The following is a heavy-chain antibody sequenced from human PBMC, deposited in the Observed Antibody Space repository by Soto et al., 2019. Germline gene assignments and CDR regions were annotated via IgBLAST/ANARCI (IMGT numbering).Heavy chain of an antibody. D-gene: IGHD3-3*01. CDR3: AKKLWATNYDFWSGDVPGAFDI. CDR1: GFTFDDYA. Sequence: EVQLVESGGGLVQPGRSLRLSCAASGFTFDDYAMHWVRQAPGKGLEWVSGISWNSGSIGYADSVKGRFTISRDNAKNSLYLQMNSLRAEDTALYYCAKKLWATNYDFWSGDVPGAFDIWGQGTMVTVSS. J-gene: IGHJ3*02. V-gene: IGHV3-9*01. CDR2: ISWNSGSI.